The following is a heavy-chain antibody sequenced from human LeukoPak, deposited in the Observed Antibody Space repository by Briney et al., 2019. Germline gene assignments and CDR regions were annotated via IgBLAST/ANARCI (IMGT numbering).Heavy chain of an antibody. V-gene: IGHV4-59*01. Sequence: SETLSLTCTVSGGSISSYYWSWIRQPPGKGLEWIGYIYHSGSTNYNPSLKSRVTISVDTSKNQFSLKLSSVTAADTAVYYCARVAGVYSSSWYGSFDYWGQGTLVTVSS. J-gene: IGHJ4*02. CDR2: IYHSGST. CDR1: GGSISSYY. D-gene: IGHD6-13*01. CDR3: ARVAGVYSSSWYGSFDY.